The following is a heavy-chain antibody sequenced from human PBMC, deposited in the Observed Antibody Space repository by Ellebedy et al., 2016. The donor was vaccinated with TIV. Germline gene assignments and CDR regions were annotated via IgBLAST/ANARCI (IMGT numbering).Heavy chain of an antibody. CDR1: GFTFSVYW. Sequence: GESLKISXAASGFTFSVYWMNWVRQAPGKGPEWVANINQGGTETWYMDSVRGRFTISRDNAKSSLYLQMSSLRAEDTAVYYCARWNLPFDYWGQGVLVTVSS. J-gene: IGHJ4*02. D-gene: IGHD1-1*01. CDR2: INQGGTET. V-gene: IGHV3-7*03. CDR3: ARWNLPFDY.